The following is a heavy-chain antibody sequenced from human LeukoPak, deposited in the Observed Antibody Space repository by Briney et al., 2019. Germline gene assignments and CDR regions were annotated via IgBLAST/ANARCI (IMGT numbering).Heavy chain of an antibody. CDR1: GYTFTSYG. CDR2: ISAYNGNT. V-gene: IGHV1-18*01. D-gene: IGHD3-3*01. Sequence: GASVKVSCKASGYTFTSYGISWVRQAPGQGLEWMGWISAYNGNTNYAQKLQGRVTMTTDTSTSTAYMELRSLRSDDTAVYYCARGSLRFLEWSPPSPDYWGQGTLVTVSS. CDR3: ARGSLRFLEWSPPSPDY. J-gene: IGHJ4*02.